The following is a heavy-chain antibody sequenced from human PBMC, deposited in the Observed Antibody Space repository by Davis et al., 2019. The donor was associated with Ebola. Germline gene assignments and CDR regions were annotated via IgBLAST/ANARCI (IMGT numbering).Heavy chain of an antibody. J-gene: IGHJ6*02. Sequence: GESLKISCAASGFTFDDYAMHWVRQAPGKGLEWVSLISGDGGSTYYADSVKGRFTISRDNSKHSLYLQMNSLRTEDTALYYCAKDSPPDTAIVYYYYGMDVWGQGTTVTVSS. CDR2: ISGDGGST. CDR3: AKDSPPDTAIVYYYYGMDV. D-gene: IGHD5-18*01. CDR1: GFTFDDYA. V-gene: IGHV3-43*02.